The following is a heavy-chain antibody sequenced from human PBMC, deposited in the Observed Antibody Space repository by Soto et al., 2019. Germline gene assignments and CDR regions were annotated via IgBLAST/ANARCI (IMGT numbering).Heavy chain of an antibody. V-gene: IGHV3-11*01. Sequence: GGSLRLSCAASGFSFSDFYMSWIRQAPGKGLEWISYITSSGTTISYADSVKGRFTISRDNAKNSLYLQMESLRVEDTAVYYCAVSKTSTGWHDWYFDLWGRGTLVTVSS. CDR3: AVSKTSTGWHDWYFDL. CDR2: ITSSGTTI. CDR1: GFSFSDFY. D-gene: IGHD6-19*01. J-gene: IGHJ2*01.